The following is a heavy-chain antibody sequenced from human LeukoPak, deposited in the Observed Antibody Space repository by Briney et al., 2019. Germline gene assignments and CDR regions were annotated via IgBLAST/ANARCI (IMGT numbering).Heavy chain of an antibody. CDR3: ARDGPFIYYDSSGYYYFDY. V-gene: IGHV4-39*07. Sequence: PSETLSLTCTVSGGSISSSSYYWGWIRQPPGKGLEWIGSIYYSGSTYYNPSLKSRVTISVDTSKNQFSLKLSSVTAADTAVYYCARDGPFIYYDSSGYYYFDYWGQGTLVTVSS. CDR2: IYYSGST. CDR1: GGSISSSSYY. J-gene: IGHJ4*02. D-gene: IGHD3-22*01.